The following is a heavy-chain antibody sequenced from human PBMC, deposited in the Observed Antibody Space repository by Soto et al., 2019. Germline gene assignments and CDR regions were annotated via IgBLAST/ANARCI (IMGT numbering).Heavy chain of an antibody. CDR3: ARDCFPGGGTSVRNGSGGSCYSYTDAFDI. D-gene: IGHD2-15*01. CDR1: GFTFSSYS. Sequence: GGSLRLSCAASGFTFSSYSMNWVRQAPGKGLEWVSYISSSSSTIYYADSVKGRFTISRDNAKNSLYLQMNSLRAEDTAVYYCARDCFPGGGTSVRNGSGGSCYSYTDAFDIWGQGTMITVSS. V-gene: IGHV3-48*01. CDR2: ISSSSSTI. J-gene: IGHJ3*02.